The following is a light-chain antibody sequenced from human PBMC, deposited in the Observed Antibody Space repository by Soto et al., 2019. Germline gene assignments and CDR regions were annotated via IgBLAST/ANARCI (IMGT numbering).Light chain of an antibody. J-gene: IGLJ1*01. Sequence: QSALTQPRSVSGSPGQSVTISCTGTSSDVGGYNSVSWYQQHTGKAPKLMIYDVSNRPSGVSNRFSGSKSANTASLTISGLLAEDEADYYCASYTSSSTLYVFGTGTKVTVL. V-gene: IGLV2-14*03. CDR2: DVS. CDR3: ASYTSSSTLYV. CDR1: SSDVGGYNS.